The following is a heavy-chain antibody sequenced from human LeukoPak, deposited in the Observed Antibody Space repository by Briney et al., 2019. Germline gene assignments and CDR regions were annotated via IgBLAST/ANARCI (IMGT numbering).Heavy chain of an antibody. J-gene: IGHJ6*03. CDR1: GDSISSHY. D-gene: IGHD4-17*01. CDR3: ARDAYGDYDAMSHYYYMDV. Sequence: SETLCLTCTVSGDSISSHYWSWIPDPPGKGLEWIGYIYYSGGTKYNPSLKGRVTISVDTSQKHFSLKLRSLSPADTPVYYCARDAYGDYDAMSHYYYMDVWGKGPTVIVSS. CDR2: IYYSGGT. V-gene: IGHV4-59*11.